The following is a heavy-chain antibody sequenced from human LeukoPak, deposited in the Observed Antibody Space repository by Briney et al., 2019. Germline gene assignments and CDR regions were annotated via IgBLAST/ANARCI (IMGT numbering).Heavy chain of an antibody. CDR1: GYTFTDYY. CDR2: INPNSGGT. CDR3: AREVSRGIVVVPAAMPYYYYYYMDV. Sequence: GASVKVSCKASGYTFTDYYMHWVRQAPGQGLEWMGWINPNSGGTNYAQKFQGRVTMTRDTSVSTAYMELNRLRSDDTAVYYCAREVSRGIVVVPAAMPYYYYYYMDVWGKGTTVTVSS. V-gene: IGHV1-2*02. J-gene: IGHJ6*03. D-gene: IGHD2-2*01.